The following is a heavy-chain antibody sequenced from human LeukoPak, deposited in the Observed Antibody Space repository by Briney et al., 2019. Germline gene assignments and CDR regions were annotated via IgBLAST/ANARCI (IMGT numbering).Heavy chain of an antibody. CDR3: ARNRYGSSLDAFDI. V-gene: IGHV3-21*01. CDR2: ISSSSTYI. D-gene: IGHD6-13*01. Sequence: GGSLRLSCAASGFTFSSYSMNWVRQAPGKGLEWVSSISSSSTYIYYADSVKGRFTISRGNAKNSLHLQMNSLRAEDTAVYYCARNRYGSSLDAFDIWGQGTVVTVSS. J-gene: IGHJ3*02. CDR1: GFTFSSYS.